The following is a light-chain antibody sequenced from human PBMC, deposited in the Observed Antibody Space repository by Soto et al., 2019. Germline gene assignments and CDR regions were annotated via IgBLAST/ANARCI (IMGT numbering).Light chain of an antibody. CDR3: QVWDTNSGHPV. CDR2: YDS. CDR1: NIGSKS. Sequence: SYELTQPPSVSVAPGRTATITCGGNNIGSKSVHWYQQRPGQAPVLVIYYDSDRPSGIPERFSGSNSGTTATLTISRVGAGDEADYYCQVWDTNSGHPVFGGGTKLTVL. J-gene: IGLJ2*01. V-gene: IGLV3-21*04.